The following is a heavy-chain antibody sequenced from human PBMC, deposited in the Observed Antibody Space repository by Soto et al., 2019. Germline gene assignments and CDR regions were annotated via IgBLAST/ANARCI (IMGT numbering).Heavy chain of an antibody. D-gene: IGHD3-3*01. CDR1: GGSLSSGSYY. CDR3: ARQWPCGVVILLSWYDS. J-gene: IGHJ5*01. CDR2: IYYTGST. Sequence: PSETLSLTCTVSGGSLSSGSYYWGWIRQPPGKGLEWIASIYYTGSTYYNPSLKSRVTISVDTSKNQFSLRLSSVTAADTAVYSCARQWPCGVVILLSWYDSCGPGPLAAVSS. V-gene: IGHV4-39*01.